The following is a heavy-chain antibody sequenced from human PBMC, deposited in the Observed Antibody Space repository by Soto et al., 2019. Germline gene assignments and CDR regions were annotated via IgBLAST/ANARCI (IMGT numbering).Heavy chain of an antibody. V-gene: IGHV3-73*01. J-gene: IGHJ6*02. D-gene: IGHD1-26*01. CDR2: IRSKANSYAT. CDR1: GFTFSGSA. Sequence: GGSLRLSXAASGFTFSGSAMHWVRQASGKGLEWVGRIRSKANSYATAYAASVKGRFTISRDDSKNTAYLQMNSLKTEDTAVYYCTRRSVGAPPYYYYGMDVWGQGTTVTVSS. CDR3: TRRSVGAPPYYYYGMDV.